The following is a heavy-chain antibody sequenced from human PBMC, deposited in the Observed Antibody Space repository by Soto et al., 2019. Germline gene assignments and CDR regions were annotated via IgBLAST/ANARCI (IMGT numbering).Heavy chain of an antibody. V-gene: IGHV4-59*01. J-gene: IGHJ4*02. CDR3: AGDEGDTTYFDY. D-gene: IGHD3-16*01. Sequence: QVQLQAAGPGLVKPSETLSITCSVSGVSISRDYWSWIRQPPGKGREWIGYFYYSGSTNYNPSLNSRVTMYIDMSKNQFSMNLSSGTAADTAVYYCAGDEGDTTYFDYWGQGTLVTVSS. CDR1: GVSISRDY. CDR2: FYYSGST.